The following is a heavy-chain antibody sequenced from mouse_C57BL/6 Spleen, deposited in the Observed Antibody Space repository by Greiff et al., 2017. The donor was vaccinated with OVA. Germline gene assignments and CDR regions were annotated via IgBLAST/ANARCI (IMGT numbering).Heavy chain of an antibody. D-gene: IGHD2-4*01. V-gene: IGHV5-17*01. J-gene: IGHJ4*01. Sequence: EVQVVGSGGGLVKPGGSLKLSCAASGFTFSDYGMHWVRQAPEKGLEWVAYISSGSSTIYYADTVKGRFTISRDNAKNTLFLQMTSLRSEDTAMYYCARDDYDEGYAMDYWGQGTSVTVSS. CDR3: ARDDYDEGYAMDY. CDR1: GFTFSDYG. CDR2: ISSGSSTI.